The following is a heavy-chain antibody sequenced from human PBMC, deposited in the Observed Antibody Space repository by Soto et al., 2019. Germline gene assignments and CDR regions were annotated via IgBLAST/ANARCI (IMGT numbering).Heavy chain of an antibody. CDR2: IYSGDGT. CDR3: ARATTTSRGMDV. CDR1: GFTVSSDY. D-gene: IGHD4-17*01. Sequence: EVQLVESGGDLVQPGGSLRLSCAGSGFTVSSDYLTWVRQAPGKGLEWVSVIYSGDGTDYADSVKGRFTMSRDNSKNTLYLQMNSLSVEDTAVYYCARATTTSRGMDVWGQGTTVTVSS. J-gene: IGHJ6*02. V-gene: IGHV3-66*01.